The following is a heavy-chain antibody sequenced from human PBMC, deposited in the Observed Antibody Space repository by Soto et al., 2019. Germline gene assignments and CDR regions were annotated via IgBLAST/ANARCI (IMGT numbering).Heavy chain of an antibody. CDR3: AREGPLSGTFDL. Sequence: QVQLVQSGAEVKKPGSSVKVSCTASGGTFTTYGFSWVRQAPGQGFEWMGTIIPITGTANYANKFQGRVTIIADKSTSTVYTEVNSLRSEDTAVYYCAREGPLSGTFDLWGQGTLVTVSS. V-gene: IGHV1-69*06. D-gene: IGHD1-7*01. CDR1: GGTFTTYG. CDR2: IIPITGTA. J-gene: IGHJ4*02.